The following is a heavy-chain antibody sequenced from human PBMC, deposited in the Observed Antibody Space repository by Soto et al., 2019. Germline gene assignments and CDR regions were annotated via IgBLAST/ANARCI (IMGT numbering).Heavy chain of an antibody. J-gene: IGHJ6*02. Sequence: QVQLVQSGAEVKKPGSSVKVSCKASGGTFSSYAISWVRQAPGQGLAWMGGIIPIFGTANYAQKFQGRVTITADESTSTAYMELSSLRSEDTAVYYCARPLRRFLEWPSYGMDVWGQGTTVTVSS. CDR2: IIPIFGTA. CDR3: ARPLRRFLEWPSYGMDV. V-gene: IGHV1-69*01. D-gene: IGHD3-3*01. CDR1: GGTFSSYA.